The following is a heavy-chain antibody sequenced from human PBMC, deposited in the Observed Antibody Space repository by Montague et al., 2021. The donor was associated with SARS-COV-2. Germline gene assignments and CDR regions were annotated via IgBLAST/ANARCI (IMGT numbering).Heavy chain of an antibody. V-gene: IGHV4-31*03. D-gene: IGHD6-19*01. J-gene: IGHJ3*02. CDR3: ARVYFVSSGWSSGAFDI. CDR1: GGSISSGYYC. CDR2: FYCSGXT. Sequence: TLSLTCTVSGGSISSGYYCWSWLRQPPGKVLEWIGYFYCSGXTXYXXXXRRRPTISVDTSKNQFSLKLSSVTAADTAVYYCARVYFVSSGWSSGAFDIWGQGTMVTVSS.